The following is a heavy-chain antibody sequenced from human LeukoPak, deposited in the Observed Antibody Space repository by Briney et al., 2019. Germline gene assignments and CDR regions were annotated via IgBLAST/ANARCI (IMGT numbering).Heavy chain of an antibody. D-gene: IGHD6-19*01. Sequence: QTGGSLRLSCAASGFTFSSYWMHWVRQAPGKGLVWVSRINSDGSSTSYADSVKGRFTISRDNAKNTLYLQMNSLRAEDTAVYYCAALPARIAVAPYWGQGTLVTVSS. J-gene: IGHJ4*02. CDR1: GFTFSSYW. CDR2: INSDGSST. V-gene: IGHV3-74*01. CDR3: AALPARIAVAPY.